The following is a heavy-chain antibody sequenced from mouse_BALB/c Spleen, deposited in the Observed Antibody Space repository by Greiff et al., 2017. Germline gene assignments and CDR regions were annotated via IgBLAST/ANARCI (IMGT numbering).Heavy chain of an antibody. CDR3: ARAYGSSYVWFAY. J-gene: IGHJ3*01. V-gene: IGHV3-2*02. Sequence: VQLQQSGPGLVKPSQSLSLTCTVTGYSITSDYAWNWIRQFPGNKLEWMGYISYSGSTSYNPSLKSRISITRDTSKNQFFLQLNSVTTEDTATYYCARAYGSSYVWFAYWGQGTLVTVSA. D-gene: IGHD1-1*01. CDR2: ISYSGST. CDR1: GYSITSDYA.